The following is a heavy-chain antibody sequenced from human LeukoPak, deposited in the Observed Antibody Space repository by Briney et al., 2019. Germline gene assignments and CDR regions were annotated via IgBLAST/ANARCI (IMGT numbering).Heavy chain of an antibody. J-gene: IGHJ6*02. Sequence: SETLSLTCTVSGGSVRSGSHYWNWIRQPPGKGLEWIGYIYDSGITNYNPSLKSRVTISVDTSKNQFSLKLSSVTAADTAVYYCARDPYGVNYYYYGMDVWGQGTTVTVSS. CDR1: GGSVRSGSHY. CDR3: ARDPYGVNYYYYGMDV. V-gene: IGHV4-61*01. CDR2: IYDSGIT. D-gene: IGHD4-17*01.